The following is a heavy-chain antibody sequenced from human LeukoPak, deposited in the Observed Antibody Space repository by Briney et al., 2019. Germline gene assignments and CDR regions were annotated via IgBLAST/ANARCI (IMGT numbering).Heavy chain of an antibody. CDR1: GGSISSYY. V-gene: IGHV4-59*01. J-gene: IGHJ6*04. CDR3: ARSHMVRGGRYGMDV. D-gene: IGHD3-10*01. CDR2: IYYSRST. Sequence: SETLSLTCTVSGGSISSYYWSWLRQPPGKGLEWIGYIYYSRSTNYNPSLKSRVTISVDPSKNQFSLKLSSVTAADTAVYYCARSHMVRGGRYGMDVWGKATTVTVSS.